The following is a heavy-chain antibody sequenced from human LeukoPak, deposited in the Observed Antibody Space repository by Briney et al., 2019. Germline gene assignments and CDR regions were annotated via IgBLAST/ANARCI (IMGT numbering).Heavy chain of an antibody. D-gene: IGHD2-2*02. CDR1: SEPFIGYF. CDR2: INHSEDT. J-gene: IGHJ4*02. CDR3: AREGGYCNSGYCYISLDY. Sequence: PSETLSLTCAVYSEPFIGYFWTWIRQPPGKGLEWIGEINHSEDTNYNPSLKSRVTISVDTSKNQFSLKLSSVIAADTAVYYCAREGGYCNSGYCYISLDYWGQGALLAVSS. V-gene: IGHV4-34*01.